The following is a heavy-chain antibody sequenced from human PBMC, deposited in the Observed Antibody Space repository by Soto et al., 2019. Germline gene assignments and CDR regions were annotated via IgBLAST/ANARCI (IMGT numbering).Heavy chain of an antibody. CDR1: GFTLSNDL. CDR2: ISADGSAT. D-gene: IGHD6-19*01. J-gene: IGHJ5*02. CDR3: LSKVPSGSWLA. V-gene: IGHV3-74*01. Sequence: GGSLRLSRSASGFTLSNDLVHWVRQSPGKGLVWVSRISADGSATAYADSVKGRFSISRDNARNTVYRQMSSLRVDDTAVYYGLSKVPSGSWLAWGQGILVTVSS.